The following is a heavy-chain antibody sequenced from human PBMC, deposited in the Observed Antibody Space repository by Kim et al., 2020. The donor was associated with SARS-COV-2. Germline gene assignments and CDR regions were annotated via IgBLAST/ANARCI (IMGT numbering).Heavy chain of an antibody. CDR1: GFTFDDYA. CDR3: AKDLSSGWHGVYGMDV. V-gene: IGHV3-9*01. D-gene: IGHD6-25*01. CDR2: ISWDGGSI. J-gene: IGHJ6*02. Sequence: GGSLRLSCAASGFTFDDYAMHWVRQAPGKGLEWVSGISWDGGSIGYADSVKGRFTISRDNAKNSLSLQMNSLRAEDTALYYCAKDLSSGWHGVYGMDVWGQGTTVTVSS.